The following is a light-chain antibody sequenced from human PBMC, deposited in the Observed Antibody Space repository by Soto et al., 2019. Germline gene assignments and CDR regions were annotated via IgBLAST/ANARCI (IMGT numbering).Light chain of an antibody. V-gene: IGLV2-8*01. J-gene: IGLJ3*02. CDR3: SSFGGRNNFVV. CDR2: AVY. CDR1: SNDIGAYDY. Sequence: QSALTQPPSASGSPGQSVTISCTGTSNDIGAYDYVSWYQQHPGKAPKLIIYAVYKRPSGVPDRFSGSKSGNTASLIVSGLQAEDEADYYCSSFGGRNNFVVFGGGTKVTVL.